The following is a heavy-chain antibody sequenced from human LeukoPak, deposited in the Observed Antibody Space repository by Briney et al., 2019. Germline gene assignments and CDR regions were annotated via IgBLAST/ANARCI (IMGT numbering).Heavy chain of an antibody. Sequence: GGSLRLSCLPSEFTFSNYAMSWVRQAPGKGLEWVSVISATGDTTYYADSVKGRFTISRDNSKNTLYLQMNNLRAEDTAVYFCAKGQSGQWLVFAYWGQGTLVTVSS. CDR2: ISATGDTT. D-gene: IGHD6-19*01. V-gene: IGHV3-23*01. J-gene: IGHJ4*02. CDR3: AKGQSGQWLVFAY. CDR1: EFTFSNYA.